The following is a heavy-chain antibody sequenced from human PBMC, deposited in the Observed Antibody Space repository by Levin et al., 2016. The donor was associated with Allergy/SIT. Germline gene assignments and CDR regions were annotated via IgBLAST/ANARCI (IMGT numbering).Heavy chain of an antibody. CDR3: ARDLDYYDRSDYVY. V-gene: IGHV4-31*03. Sequence: SETLSLTCTVSGGSISSGAYYWSWVRQHPGKGLEWIGYIYYSGVTYYNPSLKSRLTISVDTSKNQFSLKLSSLTAADTAVYYCARDLDYYDRSDYVYWGQGTLVTVSS. CDR2: IYYSGVT. J-gene: IGHJ4*02. D-gene: IGHD3-22*01. CDR1: GGSISSGAYY.